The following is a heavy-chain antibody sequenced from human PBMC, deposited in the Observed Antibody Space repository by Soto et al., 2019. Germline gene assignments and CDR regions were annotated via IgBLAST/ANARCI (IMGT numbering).Heavy chain of an antibody. CDR2: IDSSGRNI. CDR3: ARDESAGSSTSN. CDR1: GFTFSSYG. V-gene: IGHV3-21*01. D-gene: IGHD2-2*01. J-gene: IGHJ4*02. Sequence: GGSLRLSCAASGFTFSSYGMHWVRQAPGKGLEWVSSIDSSGRNIYYADSVEGRFTTSRDNAKNSLYLQMNSLRVEDTALYFCARDESAGSSTSNWGQGTLVTVSS.